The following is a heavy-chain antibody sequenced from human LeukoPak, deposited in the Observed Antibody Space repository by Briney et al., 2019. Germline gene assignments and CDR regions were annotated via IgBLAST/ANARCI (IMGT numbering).Heavy chain of an antibody. CDR1: GFTFSSYS. V-gene: IGHV3-21*01. J-gene: IGHJ4*02. D-gene: IGHD6-13*01. CDR3: ARADRYSSSWYTG. Sequence: PGGSLRLSCAASGFTFSSYSMNWVRQAPGKGLEWVSSISGSSSYIYYADSVKGRFTISRDNAKNSLYLQMNSLRAEDTAVYYCARADRYSSSWYTGWGQGTLVTVSS. CDR2: ISGSSSYI.